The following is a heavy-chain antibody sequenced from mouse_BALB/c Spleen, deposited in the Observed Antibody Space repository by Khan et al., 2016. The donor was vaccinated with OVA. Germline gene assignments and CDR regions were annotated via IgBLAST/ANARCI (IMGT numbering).Heavy chain of an antibody. Sequence: QVQLKESGPGLVAPSQSLSIRCTVSGLSLTNYGVSWVRQPPGKGLEWLGVIWGDGSTNYHSVLKSRLTINKDNSKSQVFVKLNRLQHDDTATYFCAIIYYGNDWFAYWGQGTLVTVSA. J-gene: IGHJ3*01. CDR3: AIIYYGNDWFAY. CDR2: IWGDGST. D-gene: IGHD2-1*01. CDR1: GLSLTNYG. V-gene: IGHV2-3*01.